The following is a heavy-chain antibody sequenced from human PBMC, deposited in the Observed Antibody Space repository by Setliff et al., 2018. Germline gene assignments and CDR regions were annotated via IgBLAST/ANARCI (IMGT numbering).Heavy chain of an antibody. CDR2: IIPIFGTA. V-gene: IGHV1-69*13. J-gene: IGHJ4*02. Sequence: SVKVSCKASGGTFSSYAISWVRQAPGQGLEWMGRIIPIFGTANYAQKFQGRVTITADESTSTAYMELSSLRSEDTAVYYCARGGMAAANRKGVFEYWGQGTLVTV. CDR1: GGTFSSYA. CDR3: ARGGMAAANRKGVFEY. D-gene: IGHD6-13*01.